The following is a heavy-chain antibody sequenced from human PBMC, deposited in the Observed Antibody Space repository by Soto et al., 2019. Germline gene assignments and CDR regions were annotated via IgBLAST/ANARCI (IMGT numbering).Heavy chain of an antibody. V-gene: IGHV3-15*07. CDR1: GFTFSNAW. CDR3: NTNAISMYYYYYGMDV. J-gene: IGHJ6*02. Sequence: EVQLVESGGGLVKPGGSLRLSCAASGFTFSNAWMNWVRQAPGKGLEWVGRIKSKTDGGTTDYAAPVKGRFTISRDDSKNTLYLQMNSLKTEDTAVYYCNTNAISMYYYYYGMDVWGQGTTVTVSS. D-gene: IGHD2-2*01. CDR2: IKSKTDGGTT.